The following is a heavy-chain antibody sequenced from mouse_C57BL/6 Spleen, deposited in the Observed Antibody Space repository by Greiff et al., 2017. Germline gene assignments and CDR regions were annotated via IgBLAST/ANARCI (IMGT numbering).Heavy chain of an antibody. CDR1: GYTFTSYG. Sequence: VVGPGSSVKMSCKTSGYTFTSYGINWVKQRPGQGLEWIGYIYIGNGYTEYNEKFKGKATLTSDTSSSTAYMQLSSLTSEDSAIYFCARSIGSSRYAMDYWGQGTSVTVSS. V-gene: IGHV1-58*01. J-gene: IGHJ4*01. CDR3: ARSIGSSRYAMDY. CDR2: IYIGNGYT. D-gene: IGHD1-1*01.